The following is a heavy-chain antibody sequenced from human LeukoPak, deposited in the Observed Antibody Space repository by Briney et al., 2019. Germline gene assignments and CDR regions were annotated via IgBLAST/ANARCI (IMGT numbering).Heavy chain of an antibody. CDR1: GFVFSRYW. CDR2: IKQDGSEK. CDR3: ATYDY. Sequence: GGSLRLSCAASGFVFSRYWMTWVRQAPGKGLEWVANIKQDGSEKYYVDFVKGRFTISRDNAKNSLYLQMNSLRAEDTAVYYCATYDYWGQGTLVTVSS. J-gene: IGHJ4*02. V-gene: IGHV3-7*01.